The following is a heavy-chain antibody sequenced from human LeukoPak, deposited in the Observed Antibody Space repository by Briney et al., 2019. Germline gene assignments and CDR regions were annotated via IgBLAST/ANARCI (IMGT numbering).Heavy chain of an antibody. V-gene: IGHV3-73*01. Sequence: GGSLRLSCAASGFTFSGSAVHWVRQASGKGLESIGRIRSKANSYATAYAASVKGRFTISRDDSKNMAYLQMNSLKTEDTAVYYCAAGVREPVTWWDYWGQGTLVTVSS. J-gene: IGHJ4*02. D-gene: IGHD2-15*01. CDR1: GFTFSGSA. CDR3: AAGVREPVTWWDY. CDR2: IRSKANSYAT.